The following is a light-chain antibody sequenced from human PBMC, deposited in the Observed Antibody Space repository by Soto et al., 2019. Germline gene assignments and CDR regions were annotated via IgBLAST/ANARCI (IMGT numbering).Light chain of an antibody. V-gene: IGKV3-20*01. CDR2: GAS. Sequence: EIVLTQSPGTLSLSPGERATLSCRASQSVSTSLAWYQQKPGQAPPLLIYGASRRAAVIPDRFSGSGAGTDVTLTISRLEPADYGVYYCQQYASSPPLTFGGGTKVEIK. J-gene: IGKJ4*01. CDR3: QQYASSPPLT. CDR1: QSVSTS.